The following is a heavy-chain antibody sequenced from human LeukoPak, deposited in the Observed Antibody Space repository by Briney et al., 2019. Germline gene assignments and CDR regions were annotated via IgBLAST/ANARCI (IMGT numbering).Heavy chain of an antibody. CDR2: ISYDGSNK. V-gene: IGHV3-30*03. Sequence: GGSLRLSCAASLFTFSRYGMHWVRQAPGKGRGWVAVISYDGSNKYHADSVKGRFTISKDNSKNTLYLQMNSLRAEDTAVYYCARDTGDSGGASFDYWGQGTLVTVSS. J-gene: IGHJ4*02. CDR3: ARDTGDSGGASFDY. CDR1: LFTFSRYG. D-gene: IGHD1-26*01.